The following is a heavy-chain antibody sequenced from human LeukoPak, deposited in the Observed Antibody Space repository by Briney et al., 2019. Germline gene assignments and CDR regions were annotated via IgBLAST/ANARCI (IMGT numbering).Heavy chain of an antibody. D-gene: IGHD3-3*01. CDR3: ARDPLEWLSYYFDY. J-gene: IGHJ4*02. CDR2: IYTSGST. CDR1: GGSISSYY. V-gene: IGHV4-4*07. Sequence: TSEALSLTCTVSGGSISSYYWSWIRQPAGKGLEWIGSIYTSGSTNYNPSLKSRVTMSVDTSKNQFSLKLSSVTAADTAVYYCARDPLEWLSYYFDYWGQGTLVTVSS.